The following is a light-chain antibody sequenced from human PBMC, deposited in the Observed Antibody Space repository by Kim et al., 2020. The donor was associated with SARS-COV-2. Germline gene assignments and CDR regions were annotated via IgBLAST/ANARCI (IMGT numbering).Light chain of an antibody. CDR2: GAS. CDR3: QQYSHWPLT. V-gene: IGKV3-15*01. J-gene: IGKJ4*01. CDR1: QSVSSN. Sequence: EIVMTQSPATLSVSPGERATLSCRASQSVSSNLAWYQQKPGQAPRLLIYGASTRATGIPGRFSGSGSGTEFTLTISSLLSEDFAVYYCQQYSHWPLTFGGGTKVDIK.